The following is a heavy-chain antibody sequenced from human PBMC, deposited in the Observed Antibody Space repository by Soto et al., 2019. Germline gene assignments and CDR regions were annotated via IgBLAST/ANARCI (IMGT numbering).Heavy chain of an antibody. CDR3: AREGGDYAKYAFDI. CDR1: GFTVSSNY. CDR2: IYSGGST. J-gene: IGHJ3*02. Sequence: PGGSLRLSCAASGFTVSSNYMSWVRQAPGKGLEWVSVIYSGGSTYYADSVKGRFTISRDNSKNTLYLQMNSLRAEDTAVYYCAREGGDYAKYAFDIWGQGTMVTVS. V-gene: IGHV3-66*01. D-gene: IGHD4-17*01.